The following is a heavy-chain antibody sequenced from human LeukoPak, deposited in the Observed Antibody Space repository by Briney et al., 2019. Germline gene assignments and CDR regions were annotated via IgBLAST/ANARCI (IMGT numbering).Heavy chain of an antibody. J-gene: IGHJ4*02. Sequence: ASVTVSCKASGYTFTGYYMHWVRQAPGQGLEWMGWINPNSGGTNYAQKFQGWVTMTRDTSISTAYMELSRLRSDDTAVYYCARGHSYSSSFDYWGQGTLVTVSS. CDR3: ARGHSYSSSFDY. CDR1: GYTFTGYY. D-gene: IGHD6-13*01. V-gene: IGHV1-2*04. CDR2: INPNSGGT.